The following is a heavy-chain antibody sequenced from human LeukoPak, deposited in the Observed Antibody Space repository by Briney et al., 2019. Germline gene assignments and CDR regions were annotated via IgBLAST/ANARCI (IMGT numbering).Heavy chain of an antibody. CDR2: ISSSGSTI. Sequence: PGGSLRLSCAASGFTFSDYYMSWIRQAPGKGLEWVSYISSSGSTIYYADSVKGRFTISRDNAKNSLYLQMNSLRAEDTAVYYCARVKRYYDSSGYCSYWGQGTLVTVSS. CDR1: GFTFSDYY. V-gene: IGHV3-11*01. D-gene: IGHD3-22*01. CDR3: ARVKRYYDSSGYCSY. J-gene: IGHJ4*02.